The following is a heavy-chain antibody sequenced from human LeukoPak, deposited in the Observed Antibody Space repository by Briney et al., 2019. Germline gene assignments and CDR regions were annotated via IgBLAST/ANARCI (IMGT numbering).Heavy chain of an antibody. CDR1: GGSFSGYY. J-gene: IGHJ4*02. Sequence: SETLSLTCTVYGGSFSGYYWSWIRQPPGKGLEWIGEINHSGSTNYNPSLKSRVTISADTSKNQFSLKLSSVTAADTAVYYCARRPRYYGSGSYYSIASSRGSNFDYWGQGTLVTVSS. CDR2: INHSGST. CDR3: ARRPRYYGSGSYYSIASSRGSNFDY. D-gene: IGHD3-10*01. V-gene: IGHV4-34*01.